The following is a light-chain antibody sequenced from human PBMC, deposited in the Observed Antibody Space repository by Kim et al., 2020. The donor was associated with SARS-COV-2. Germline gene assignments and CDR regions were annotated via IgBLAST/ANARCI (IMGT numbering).Light chain of an antibody. CDR1: QSVSSN. Sequence: EIVMTQSPATLSVSPGERATLSCRASQSVSSNLAWYQRKPGQAPRLLIYGASTRATGIPARFSGSGSGTEFTLTISSLQSEDFAVYYCQQYNNWPPLYTFGQGTKLEI. V-gene: IGKV3-15*01. CDR3: QQYNNWPPLYT. CDR2: GAS. J-gene: IGKJ2*01.